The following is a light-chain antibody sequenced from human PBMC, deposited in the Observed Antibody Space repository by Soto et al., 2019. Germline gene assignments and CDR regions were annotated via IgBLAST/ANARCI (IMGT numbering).Light chain of an antibody. CDR3: QHYVNSPPA. CDR1: QRVTSNY. J-gene: IGKJ1*01. CDR2: GAS. V-gene: IGKV3-20*01. Sequence: EIVLTQSPGTLSLSPGERATLSCRASQRVTSNYLAWYQKKPGQAPRPLIYGASIRANGIPDRFSGSESGTDFTLTNSRLEPEDSAVYYFQHYVNSPPAFGQGTKVEIK.